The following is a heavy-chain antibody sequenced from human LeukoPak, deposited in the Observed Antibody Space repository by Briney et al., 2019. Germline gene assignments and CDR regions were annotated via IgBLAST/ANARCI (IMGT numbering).Heavy chain of an antibody. Sequence: SETLSLTCTVSGGSINTFYWSWIRQPGGKGLDWIGRIYTSGSNNYNPSLKSRVTMSVDTSKNQFSLKLSSVTAADTAMYYCAREVADYGGYYYYHYMDVWGKGTTVTISS. CDR2: IYTSGSN. CDR1: GGSINTFY. CDR3: AREVADYGGYYYYHYMDV. J-gene: IGHJ6*03. D-gene: IGHD4-23*01. V-gene: IGHV4-4*07.